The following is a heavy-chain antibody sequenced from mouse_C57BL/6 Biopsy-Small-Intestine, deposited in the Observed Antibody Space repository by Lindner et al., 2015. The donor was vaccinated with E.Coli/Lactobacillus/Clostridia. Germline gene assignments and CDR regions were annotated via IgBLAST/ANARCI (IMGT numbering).Heavy chain of an antibody. Sequence: SVKVSCKVSGYTFTSYGINWVRQAPGQGLEWMGWISAYNGKTNYAQKFHGRLTMTTDTSTTTAYMELKSLRSDDTAVYYCARWGGKWPPEYFDWWGQGTLVTVS. CDR1: GYTFTSYG. J-gene: IGHJ3*02. CDR2: ISAYNGKT. V-gene: IGHV1-7*01. D-gene: IGHD1-3*01. CDR3: ARWGGKWPPEYFDW.